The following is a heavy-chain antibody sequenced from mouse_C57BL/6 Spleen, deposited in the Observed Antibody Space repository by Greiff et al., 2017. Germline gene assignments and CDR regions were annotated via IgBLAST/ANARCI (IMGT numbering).Heavy chain of an antibody. V-gene: IGHV3-6*01. CDR3: ARDDGYFPGFAY. Sequence: DVQLQQSGPGLVKPSQSLSLTCSVTGYSITSGYYWNWIRQFPGNKLEWMGYISYDGSNNYNPTLKNLISITRDTSKNQFFLKLNSVTSEDTATYYCARDDGYFPGFAYWGQGTLVTVSA. J-gene: IGHJ3*01. CDR2: ISYDGSN. CDR1: GYSITSGYY.